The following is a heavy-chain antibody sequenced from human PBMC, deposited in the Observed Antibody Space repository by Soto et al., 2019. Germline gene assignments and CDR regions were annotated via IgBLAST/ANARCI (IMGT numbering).Heavy chain of an antibody. CDR1: GGTFSSYA. D-gene: IGHD6-13*01. CDR2: IIPIFGTA. J-gene: IGHJ4*02. Sequence: ASVKVSCKASGGTFSSYAISWVRQAPGQGLEWMGGIIPIFGTANYAQKFQGRVTITADESTSTAYMELSSLRSEDTAVYYCAKSPYPGGSSSWYLDYWGQGTLVTVSS. CDR3: AKSPYPGGSSSWYLDY. V-gene: IGHV1-69*13.